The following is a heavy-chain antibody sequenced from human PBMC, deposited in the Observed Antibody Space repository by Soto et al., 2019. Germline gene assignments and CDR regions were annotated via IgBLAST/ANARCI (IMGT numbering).Heavy chain of an antibody. D-gene: IGHD5-12*01. CDR2: IYYSGST. J-gene: IGHJ4*02. CDR1: GGSISSGDYY. V-gene: IGHV4-30-4*01. Sequence: SETLSLTCTVSGGSISSGDYYWSWIRQPPGKGLEWIGYIYYSGSTYYDPSLKSRVTISVDTSKNQFSLKLSSVTAADTAVYYCARRRWLQSHDYWGQGTLVTVSS. CDR3: ARRRWLQSHDY.